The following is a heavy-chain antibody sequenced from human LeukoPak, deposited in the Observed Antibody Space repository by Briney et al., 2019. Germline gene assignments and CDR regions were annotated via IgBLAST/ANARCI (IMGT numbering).Heavy chain of an antibody. CDR2: ISSSGAYI. CDR3: ARGVGNYRYYFDF. D-gene: IGHD3-22*01. J-gene: IGHJ4*02. CDR1: GFTFSSYA. V-gene: IGHV3-21*01. Sequence: GGSLRLSCAASGFTFSSYAMNWIRQAPGKGLEWVSSISSSGAYIYYADLVEGRFTISRDNGRNSLYLQMNSLRAEDTAVYYCARGVGNYRYYFDFWGQGTLVTVSS.